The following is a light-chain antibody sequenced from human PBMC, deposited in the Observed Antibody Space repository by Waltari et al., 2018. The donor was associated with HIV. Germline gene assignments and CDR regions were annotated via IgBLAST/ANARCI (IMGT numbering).Light chain of an antibody. CDR3: QVWDSSSDLNWV. Sequence: SYVLTQPPSVSVAPGKTARITCGGNNIGIKSVPWYQQKPGPAPVLVIYDDSDRPAGIPERFSGSNTGNTATLTISRVEAGDEADYYCQVWDSSSDLNWVFGGGTKLTVL. CDR2: DDS. CDR1: NIGIKS. V-gene: IGLV3-21*04. J-gene: IGLJ3*02.